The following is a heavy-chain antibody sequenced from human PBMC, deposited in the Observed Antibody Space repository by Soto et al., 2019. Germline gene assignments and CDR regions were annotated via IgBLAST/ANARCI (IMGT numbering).Heavy chain of an antibody. J-gene: IGHJ4*02. Sequence: GGSLRLSCAASGIKSVDYAMGWVRQAPGKGLEWVAAISGTGARTFYDDSVKGRFTISRDNSRSTLYLQMNSLRAEDTAVYNCAKVDGNISERGYYFDSWGQGTVVTVSS. CDR1: GIKSVDYA. V-gene: IGHV3-23*01. CDR3: AKVDGNISERGYYFDS. CDR2: ISGTGART. D-gene: IGHD5-12*01.